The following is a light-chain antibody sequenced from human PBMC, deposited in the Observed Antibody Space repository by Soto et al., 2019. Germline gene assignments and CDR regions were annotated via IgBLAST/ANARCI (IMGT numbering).Light chain of an antibody. CDR1: SSDIGAYDY. Sequence: SAQTQTASLSGSPGQSITVTCTGTSSDIGAYDYVSWFQQHPGKAPKLMISEVNNRPSGVSNRFSGSKSGNTAYLTISGLQVEDEAEYFCFSFTTTCTHVFGTGTKVTVL. CDR2: EVN. J-gene: IGLJ1*01. CDR3: FSFTTTCTHV. V-gene: IGLV2-14*01.